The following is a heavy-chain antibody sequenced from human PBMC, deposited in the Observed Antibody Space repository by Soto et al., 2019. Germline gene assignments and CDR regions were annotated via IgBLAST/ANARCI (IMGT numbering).Heavy chain of an antibody. CDR3: ARDIVVVVAANNWFDP. D-gene: IGHD2-15*01. CDR1: GFTFSSYA. J-gene: IGHJ5*02. V-gene: IGHV3-30-3*01. Sequence: GSLRLSCAASGFTFSSYAMHWVRQAPGKGLEWVAVISYDGSNKYYADSVKGRFTISRDNSKNTLYLQMNSLRAEDTAVYYCARDIVVVVAANNWFDPWGQGT. CDR2: ISYDGSNK.